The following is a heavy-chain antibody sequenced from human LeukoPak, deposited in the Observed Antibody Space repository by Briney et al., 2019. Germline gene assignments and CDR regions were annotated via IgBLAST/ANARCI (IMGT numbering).Heavy chain of an antibody. D-gene: IGHD2-21*01. CDR1: GFTFTNFW. V-gene: IGHV3-7*01. Sequence: GGSLRLSCEASGFTFTNFWMSWVRQAPGKRPEWVANIREDGSEKKYVDSVKGRFTISRDNAKNSIYLQMNSLRVEDTAIYYCAKDIVGGGNDYWGQGTLVTVSS. CDR3: AKDIVGGGNDY. J-gene: IGHJ4*02. CDR2: IREDGSEK.